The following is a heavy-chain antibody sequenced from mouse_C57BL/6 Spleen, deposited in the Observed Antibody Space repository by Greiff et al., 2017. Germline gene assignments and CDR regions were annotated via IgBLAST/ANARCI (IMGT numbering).Heavy chain of an antibody. J-gene: IGHJ2*01. CDR3: ARQGDGYYAHFDY. V-gene: IGHV5-6*02. CDR1: GFTFSSYG. Sequence: EVKLVESGGDLVKPGGSLKLSCAASGFTFSSYGMSWVRQTPDKRLEWVATIISGGSYTYYPDSVKGRFTISRDNAKNTLYLQMSSLKSEDTAMYYCARQGDGYYAHFDYWGQGTTLTVSS. CDR2: IISGGSYT. D-gene: IGHD2-3*01.